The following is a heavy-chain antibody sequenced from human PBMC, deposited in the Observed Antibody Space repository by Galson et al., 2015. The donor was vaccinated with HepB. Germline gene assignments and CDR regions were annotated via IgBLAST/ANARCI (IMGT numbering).Heavy chain of an antibody. J-gene: IGHJ5*01. CDR1: GDSISSTTRY. D-gene: IGHD6-25*01. Sequence: SETLSLTCSISGDSISSTTRYWGWIRQSPRRGLEWLANIYYTGNTYYNPSLNRRATISADKAKNQFSLLLRSVTAADTALYYCASASKVAGYPWDSWDQGTRVTVS. CDR2: IYYTGNT. V-gene: IGHV4-39*01. CDR3: ASASKVAGYPWDS.